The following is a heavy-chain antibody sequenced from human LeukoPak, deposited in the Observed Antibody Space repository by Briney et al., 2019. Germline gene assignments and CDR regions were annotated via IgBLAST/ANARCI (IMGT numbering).Heavy chain of an antibody. CDR2: IYTSGST. CDR1: GGSISSYY. V-gene: IGHV4-4*09. J-gene: IGHJ5*02. CDR3: ARDYDFWAGFDP. D-gene: IGHD3-3*01. Sequence: SETLSLTFTVSGGSISSYYWSGIRQPPGKGLEWIGYIYTSGSTNYNPSLKSRVTISVDTSKNQLSLKLSSVTAADTAVYYCARDYDFWAGFDPWGQGTLVTVSS.